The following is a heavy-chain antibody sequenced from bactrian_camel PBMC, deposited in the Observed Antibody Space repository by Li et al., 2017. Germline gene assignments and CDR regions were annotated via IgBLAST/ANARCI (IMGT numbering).Heavy chain of an antibody. CDR2: IESDGKT. V-gene: IGHV3S6*01. D-gene: IGHD1*01. Sequence: VQLVESGGGSVERGGSLRLSCAHSGFAYGTSCMGWFRQAPGKEREGVAAIESDGKTIVAEHLKGRFTISQDKAKNTMYLQLDNLKPEDTAMYFCAISFQLPCLGSDGRAYASWGQGTQVTVS. CDR3: AISFQLPCLGSDGRAYAS. J-gene: IGHJ6*01. CDR1: GFAYGTSC.